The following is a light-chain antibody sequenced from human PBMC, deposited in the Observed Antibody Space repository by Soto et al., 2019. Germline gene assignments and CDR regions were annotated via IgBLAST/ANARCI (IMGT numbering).Light chain of an antibody. J-gene: IGKJ1*01. V-gene: IGKV3-15*01. CDR3: QQDYNLWT. Sequence: EIVMTQSPATLSVSPGERATLSCRASLSVSRNLAWHQQKPGQAPRLLIFDASTRATGIPARFSGSGSGTEFTLTISRLEPEDFAVYYCQQDYNLWTFGQGTKVDIK. CDR1: LSVSRN. CDR2: DAS.